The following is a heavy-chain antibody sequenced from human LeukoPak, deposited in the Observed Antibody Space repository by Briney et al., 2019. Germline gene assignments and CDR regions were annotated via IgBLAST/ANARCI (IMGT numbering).Heavy chain of an antibody. D-gene: IGHD5-12*01. CDR3: ARGPTRWSSGYNYYIDY. J-gene: IGHJ4*02. CDR1: GFTFSSYW. CDR2: IKQDGSEK. V-gene: IGHV3-7*01. Sequence: PGGSLRLSCAASGFTFSSYWMNWVRQAPGKGLEWVANIKQDGSEKYYVDSVKGRFTISRDNAKNSLYLQMNSLRAEDTAVYYCARGPTRWSSGYNYYIDYWGQGTLVTVSS.